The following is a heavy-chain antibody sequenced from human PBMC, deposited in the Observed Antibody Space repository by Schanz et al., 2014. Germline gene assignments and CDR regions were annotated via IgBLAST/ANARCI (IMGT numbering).Heavy chain of an antibody. V-gene: IGHV3-30*02. CDR2: LWHDGSKK. Sequence: VQLVESGGGLVQPGGSLRLSCVASGFTFSSYDVFWVRQAPGKGLEWVAILWHDGSKKYYADSVKGRFTVSRDNSKNTLYLQLNSLRAEDTAVYYCARVKYCTITRCYRTETEGIYYMDVWGKGTTVTVSS. CDR3: ARVKYCTITRCYRTETEGIYYMDV. CDR1: GFTFSSYD. D-gene: IGHD2-2*01. J-gene: IGHJ6*03.